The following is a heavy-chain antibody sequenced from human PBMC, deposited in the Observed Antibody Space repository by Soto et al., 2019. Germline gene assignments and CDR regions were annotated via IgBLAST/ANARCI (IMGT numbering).Heavy chain of an antibody. CDR3: ARDRGIGYYYGMDV. J-gene: IGHJ6*02. D-gene: IGHD1-20*01. CDR2: ISYDGSNK. V-gene: IGHV3-30-3*01. Sequence: QVQLVESGGGVVQPGRSLRLSCAASGFTFSSYAMHWVRQAPGKGLEWVAVISYDGSNKYYADSVKGRLTISRDNSKNTLYLQMNSLRAEDTAVYYCARDRGIGYYYGMDVWGQGTTVTVSS. CDR1: GFTFSSYA.